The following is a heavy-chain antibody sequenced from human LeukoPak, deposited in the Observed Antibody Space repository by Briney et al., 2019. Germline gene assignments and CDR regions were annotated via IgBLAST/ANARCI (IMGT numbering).Heavy chain of an antibody. D-gene: IGHD4-23*01. CDR2: FYSGGDT. CDR3: ARGGNFPTNYYGMYV. V-gene: IGHV3-53*01. J-gene: IGHJ6*02. Sequence: PGGSLRLSCAASGFTVTSNYMTWVRQAPGKGLEWVSIFYSGGDTYYADSVKGRFSIFRDNSKNTLYLQMNSLRAEDTAVYYCARGGNFPTNYYGMYVWGQGTTVTVSS. CDR1: GFTVTSNY.